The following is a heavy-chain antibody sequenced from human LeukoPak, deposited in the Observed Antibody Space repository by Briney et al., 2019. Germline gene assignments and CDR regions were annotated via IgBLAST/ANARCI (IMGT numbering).Heavy chain of an antibody. CDR1: GFTVSSNY. J-gene: IGHJ4*02. CDR2: IYSGGST. V-gene: IGHV3-66*01. Sequence: GGSLRLSCAASGFTVSSNYMSWVRQAPGKGLEWVSVIYSGGSTYYADSVKGRFTISRDNSKNTLYLQMNSLRAEDTAVYYCTASTTGSPAGRYFDYWGQGTLVTVSS. CDR3: TASTTGSPAGRYFDY. D-gene: IGHD1/OR15-1a*01.